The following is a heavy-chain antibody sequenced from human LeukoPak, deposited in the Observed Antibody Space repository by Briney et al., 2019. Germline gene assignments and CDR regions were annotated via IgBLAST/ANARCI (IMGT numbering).Heavy chain of an antibody. J-gene: IGHJ5*02. CDR3: ATVAGSSLSRNYFDP. Sequence: GGSLRLSCAASGFTFTDYWMTWVRQVPGKGLEWVANIKQGGSESYYVDSVKGRFTISRENAKNSLYLQMNSLRDEDSAFYYCATVAGSSLSRNYFDPWGQGTLVTVSS. D-gene: IGHD6-6*01. CDR1: GFTFTDYW. CDR2: IKQGGSES. V-gene: IGHV3-7*03.